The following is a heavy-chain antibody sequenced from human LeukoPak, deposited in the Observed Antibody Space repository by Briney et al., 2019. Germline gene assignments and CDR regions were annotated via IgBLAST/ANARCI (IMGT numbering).Heavy chain of an antibody. CDR1: GFTVGSNY. Sequence: GGSLRLPCAASGFTVGSNYMSWVRQAPGKGLEWVSIIYRGGSTNYADSVKGRFTISRDTSKNTLYLQMNSLRAEDTAVYYCARLSANRSAYFFDYWGQGTLVTVSS. V-gene: IGHV3-66*04. J-gene: IGHJ4*02. D-gene: IGHD3-22*01. CDR2: IYRGGST. CDR3: ARLSANRSAYFFDY.